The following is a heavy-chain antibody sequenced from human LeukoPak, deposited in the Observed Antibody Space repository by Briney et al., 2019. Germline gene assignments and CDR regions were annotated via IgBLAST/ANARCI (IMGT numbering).Heavy chain of an antibody. CDR2: XTAYNGNT. CDR3: ARGVGNIVVVPAYIDH. Sequence: EWMXXXTAYNGNTNYAQKLQGRVTMTTDTSTSTAYMELRSLRSDDTAVYYCARGVGNIVVVPAYIDHWGQGTLVTVSS. V-gene: IGHV1-18*01. D-gene: IGHD2-2*01. J-gene: IGHJ4*02.